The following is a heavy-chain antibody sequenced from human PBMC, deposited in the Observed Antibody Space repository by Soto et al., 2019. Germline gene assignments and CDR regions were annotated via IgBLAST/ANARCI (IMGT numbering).Heavy chain of an antibody. Sequence: SETLSLTCTVSGGCISSYYWSWIRQPPGKGLEWIGYIYYSGSTNYNPSLKSRVTISVDTSKNQFSLKLSSVTAADTAVYYCARGWQDDILTGFGHWGQGTLVTVSS. J-gene: IGHJ5*02. CDR1: GGCISSYY. D-gene: IGHD3-9*01. V-gene: IGHV4-59*01. CDR2: IYYSGST. CDR3: ARGWQDDILTGFGH.